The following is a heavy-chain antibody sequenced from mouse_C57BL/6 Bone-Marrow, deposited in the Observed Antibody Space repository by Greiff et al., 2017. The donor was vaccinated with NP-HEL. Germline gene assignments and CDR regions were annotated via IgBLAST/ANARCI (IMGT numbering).Heavy chain of an antibody. CDR3: TRHRYDGYYSWFAY. Sequence: VQLKESGTVLARPGASVKMSCKTSGYTFTSYWMHWVKQRPGQGLEWIGAIFPGNSDTSYNQKFKGKAQLTAVTSASTAYMELSSLTNKDSAVYYCTRHRYDGYYSWFAYWGQGTLVTVSA. D-gene: IGHD2-3*01. J-gene: IGHJ3*01. CDR2: IFPGNSDT. CDR1: GYTFTSYW. V-gene: IGHV1-5*01.